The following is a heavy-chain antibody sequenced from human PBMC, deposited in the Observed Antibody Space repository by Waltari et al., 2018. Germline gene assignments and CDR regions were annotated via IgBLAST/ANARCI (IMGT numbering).Heavy chain of an antibody. V-gene: IGHV4-59*01. J-gene: IGHJ4*02. Sequence: QVQLQESGPGLVKPSETLSLTCTVSGGSISFYYWSWIRQPPGKGLEWVGYIYYSGSTNYNPSLKSRVTISVDTSKNQFSLKLSSVTAADTAVYYCARVADEGSSGWSDFDYWGQGTLVTVSS. CDR3: ARVADEGSSGWSDFDY. CDR2: IYYSGST. CDR1: GGSISFYY. D-gene: IGHD6-19*01.